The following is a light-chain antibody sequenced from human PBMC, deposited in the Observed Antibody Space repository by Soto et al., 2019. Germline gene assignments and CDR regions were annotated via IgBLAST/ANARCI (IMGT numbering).Light chain of an antibody. CDR2: DVG. CDR1: SSDIGGYNF. Sequence: QSALTQPASVSGSPGHSITIACMGTSSDIGGYNFVSWYQQHPGKAPKLLIDDVGNRPSGVSNRFSGSKSGNTASLTISGLQAEAEAHYYCNSYRTGSTYVFGTGTKVTVL. J-gene: IGLJ1*01. CDR3: NSYRTGSTYV. V-gene: IGLV2-14*01.